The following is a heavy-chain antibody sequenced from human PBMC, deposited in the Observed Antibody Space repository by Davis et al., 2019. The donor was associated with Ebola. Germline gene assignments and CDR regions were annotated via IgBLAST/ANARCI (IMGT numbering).Heavy chain of an antibody. Sequence: PGGSLRLSCAASGFTFSSFWMHWVRQTPGKGLVWVSRINSDGSSTSYAGSVKGRFTISRDNAKNTLYLQMNSLRAEDTAVYYCARHDYGDSHFDYWGQGTLVTVSS. CDR1: GFTFSSFW. J-gene: IGHJ4*02. V-gene: IGHV3-74*01. D-gene: IGHD4-17*01. CDR2: INSDGSST. CDR3: ARHDYGDSHFDY.